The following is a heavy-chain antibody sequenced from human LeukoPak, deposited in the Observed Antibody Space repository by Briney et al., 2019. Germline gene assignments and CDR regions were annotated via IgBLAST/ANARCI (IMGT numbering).Heavy chain of an antibody. V-gene: IGHV4-39*07. CDR2: IYHSGST. CDR1: GGSISSSSYY. J-gene: IGHJ4*02. Sequence: SETLSLTCTVSGGSISSSSYYWGWIRQPPGKGLEWIGSIYHSGSTYYNASLKSRVTISVDTSMNQFSLKLSSWTAADTAGYYCARCSGGSYRGGFDYWGQGYLVTVSS. CDR3: ARCSGGSYRGGFDY. D-gene: IGHD1-26*01.